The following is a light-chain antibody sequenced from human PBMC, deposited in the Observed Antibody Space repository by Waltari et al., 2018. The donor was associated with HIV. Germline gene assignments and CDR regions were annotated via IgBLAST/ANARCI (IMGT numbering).Light chain of an antibody. Sequence: QSALTQPASVSGSPGQSITISCTGTSSDVGSSNLVSWYQQNPGKAPKLLIYEGSKRPSGVSNRFSGSKSGNTASLTISGLQAEDEADYYCCSYAGSSTLYVFGTGTKVTVL. CDR1: SSDVGSSNL. CDR3: CSYAGSSTLYV. J-gene: IGLJ1*01. V-gene: IGLV2-23*01. CDR2: EGS.